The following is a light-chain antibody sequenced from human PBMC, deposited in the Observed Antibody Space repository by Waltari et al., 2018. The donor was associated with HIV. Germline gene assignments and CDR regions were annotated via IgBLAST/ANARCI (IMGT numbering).Light chain of an antibody. V-gene: IGLV1-47*01. CDR3: AVWDDSLSAQL. J-gene: IGLJ3*02. CDR2: RNT. Sequence: QSVLTQSPSTSGTPGQRVTISCSGSSSNIHSNYVSWFQQVPGTAPKLLIFRNTQRPSGVSDRFSGSVSGTSASLAISGLRSEDEADYYCAVWDDSLSAQLFGGGTKLTVL. CDR1: SSNIHSNY.